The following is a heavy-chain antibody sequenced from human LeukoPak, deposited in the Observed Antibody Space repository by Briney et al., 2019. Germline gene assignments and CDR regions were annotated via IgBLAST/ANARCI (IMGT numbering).Heavy chain of an antibody. CDR3: DWFSNSDNLDV. CDR2: IIPILELP. J-gene: IGHJ6*02. V-gene: IGHV1-69*04. Sequence: SVKVSCKASGGTFNNFVISWVRQAPGQGLEWMGRIIPILELPSYAQKFQGRITITADSSTGTAYIEMTSLRSEDTAVYFCDWFSNSDNLDVWGQGTTVTVSS. D-gene: IGHD3-9*01. CDR1: GGTFNNFV.